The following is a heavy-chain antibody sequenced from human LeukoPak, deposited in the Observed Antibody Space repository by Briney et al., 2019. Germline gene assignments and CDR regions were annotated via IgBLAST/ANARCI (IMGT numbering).Heavy chain of an antibody. CDR1: GFTFSSYG. CDR2: ISYDGCNK. Sequence: GGSLRLSCAASGFTFSSYGMHWVRQAPGKGLEWVAVISYDGCNKHYADSVKGRFTISRDNSKNILFLQMNSLRTDDTAVYFCARVIGRGNYLFFPCDIWGDGTVVSVSS. CDR3: ARVIGRGNYLFFPCDI. D-gene: IGHD1-26*01. V-gene: IGHV3-30*03. J-gene: IGHJ3*02.